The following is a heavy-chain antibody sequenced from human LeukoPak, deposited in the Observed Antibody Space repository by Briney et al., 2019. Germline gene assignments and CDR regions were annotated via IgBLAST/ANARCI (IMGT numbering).Heavy chain of an antibody. CDR3: VLKLRFIQNPRGTAAAGDY. V-gene: IGHV3-64D*06. J-gene: IGHJ4*02. CDR1: GFTFSSYA. Sequence: GGSLRLSCSASGFTFSSYAMHWVRQAPGKGLEYVSAISSNGGSTYYADSVKGRFTISRDNSKNTLYLQMSSLRAEDTAVYYCVLKLRFIQNPRGTAAAGDYWGQGTLVTVSS. D-gene: IGHD6-13*01. CDR2: ISSNGGST.